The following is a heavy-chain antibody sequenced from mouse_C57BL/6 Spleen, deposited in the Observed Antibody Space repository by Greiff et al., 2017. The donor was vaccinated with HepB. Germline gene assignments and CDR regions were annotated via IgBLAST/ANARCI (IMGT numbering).Heavy chain of an antibody. CDR3: TRGLRRDY. CDR1: GYTFTDYE. V-gene: IGHV1-15*01. CDR2: IDPETGGI. J-gene: IGHJ2*01. Sequence: QVQLQQSGAELVRPGASVTLSCKASGYTFTDYEMHWVKQTPVHGLEWIGAIDPETGGIAYKQKFKGMSILTADKSPSTAYMELRSLTSEDSAVYYCTRGLRRDYWGQGTTLTVSS. D-gene: IGHD2-2*01.